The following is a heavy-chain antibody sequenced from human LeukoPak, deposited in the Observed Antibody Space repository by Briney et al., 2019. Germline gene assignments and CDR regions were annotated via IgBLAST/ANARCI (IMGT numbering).Heavy chain of an antibody. D-gene: IGHD5-12*01. V-gene: IGHV4-59*08. CDR3: ARHESDSWRAGHYYYGMDV. CDR1: GGSITSYY. Sequence: SETLSLTCTVSGGSITSYYWSWIRQPPGKGLEWIGYIYYSGSTNYNPSLKSRVTISVDTSKNQFSLKLSSVTAADTAVYYCARHESDSWRAGHYYYGMDVWGQGTTVTVSS. J-gene: IGHJ6*02. CDR2: IYYSGST.